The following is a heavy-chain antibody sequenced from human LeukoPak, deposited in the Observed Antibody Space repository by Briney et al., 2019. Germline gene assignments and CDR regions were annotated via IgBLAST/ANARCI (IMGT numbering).Heavy chain of an antibody. Sequence: ASVKVSCKASGYTFTSYYMHWVRQAPGQGLEWMGIINPSGGSTSYAQKFQGRVTMTRDMSTSTVYMELRSLRSDDTAVYYYASYAQYGSGSYHPFDYWGQGTLVTVSS. CDR2: INPSGGST. CDR1: GYTFTSYY. D-gene: IGHD3-10*01. CDR3: ASYAQYGSGSYHPFDY. J-gene: IGHJ4*02. V-gene: IGHV1-46*01.